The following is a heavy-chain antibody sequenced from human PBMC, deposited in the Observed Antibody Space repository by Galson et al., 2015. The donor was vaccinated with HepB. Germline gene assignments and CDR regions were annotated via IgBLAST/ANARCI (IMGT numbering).Heavy chain of an antibody. J-gene: IGHJ5*02. CDR2: IKSGADGATT. D-gene: IGHD6-13*01. CDR3: TTSTLSGTWNH. Sequence: SLRLSCAASGFIFSDAWMSWVRQAPGKGLEWVGGIKSGADGATTDYAAPVKGRFTISGDDSRNTLYLQMNSLKIEDTAVYFCTTSTLSGTWNHWGQGTLVTVSS. CDR1: GFIFSDAW. V-gene: IGHV3-15*01.